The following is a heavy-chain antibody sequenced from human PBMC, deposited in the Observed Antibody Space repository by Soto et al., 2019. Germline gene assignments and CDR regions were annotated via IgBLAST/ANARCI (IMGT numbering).Heavy chain of an antibody. V-gene: IGHV1-8*01. CDR1: GYTFTSYD. J-gene: IGHJ1*01. Sequence: ASVTVSCKASGYTFTSYDISWVRQATGQGLEWMGWMNPNNGNTDYAPKFQGRVTMTMNTSIGTAYMELSSLRSEDTAVYYCARSPRNYYALGSYSYFRHWGQGTLVTVSS. CDR3: ARSPRNYYALGSYSYFRH. CDR2: MNPNNGNT. D-gene: IGHD3-10*01.